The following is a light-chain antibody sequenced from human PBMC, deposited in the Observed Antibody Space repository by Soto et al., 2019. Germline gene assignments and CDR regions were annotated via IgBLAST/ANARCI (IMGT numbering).Light chain of an antibody. CDR3: QTWGTGTWV. CDR2: VDSDGSH. CDR1: SGHISYA. Sequence: QTVVTQSPSASASLGASVKLTCTLSSGHISYAIAWHQQQPEKGPRYLMKVDSDGSHVKGDGIPDRFSGSSSGAERYLAISSLQDEDEADYYCQTWGTGTWVFGGGTKLTVL. V-gene: IGLV4-69*01. J-gene: IGLJ3*02.